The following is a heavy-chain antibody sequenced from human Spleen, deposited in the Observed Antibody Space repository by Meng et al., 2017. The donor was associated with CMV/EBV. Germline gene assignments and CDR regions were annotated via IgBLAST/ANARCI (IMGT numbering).Heavy chain of an antibody. CDR2: INHSGST. V-gene: IGHV4-34*01. D-gene: IGHD6-13*01. CDR1: GGSFSGYY. Sequence: SETLSLTCAVYGGSFSGYYWSWIRHPPGKGLEWIGEINHSGSTNYNPSLKSRVTISVDTSKNQFSLKLSSVTAADTAVYYCARVRGYSSSWYGDYWGQGTLVTVSS. J-gene: IGHJ4*02. CDR3: ARVRGYSSSWYGDY.